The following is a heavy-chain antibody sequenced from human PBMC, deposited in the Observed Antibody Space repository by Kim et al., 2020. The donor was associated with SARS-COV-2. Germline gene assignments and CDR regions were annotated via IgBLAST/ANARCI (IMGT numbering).Heavy chain of an antibody. CDR2: I. J-gene: IGHJ4*02. Sequence: IYDADLVKGHFTISRYNAKNSLYLKMNSLRAEGTAVYYCAGDIIRGMVDYWGQGTLVTVSS. V-gene: IGHV3-11*01. D-gene: IGHD3-10*01. CDR3: AGDIIRGMVDY.